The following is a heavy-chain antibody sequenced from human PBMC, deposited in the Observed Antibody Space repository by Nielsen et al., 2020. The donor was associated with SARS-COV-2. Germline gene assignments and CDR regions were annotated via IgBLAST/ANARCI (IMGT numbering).Heavy chain of an antibody. Sequence: GESLKISCAASGFTFSSYAMNWVRQAPGKGLEWVSYISSSGSTIYYADSVKGRFTISRDNAKNSLYLQMNSLRAEDTAVYYCARGGTVGYCSSTSCWRLRRYWYFDLWGRGTLVTVSS. J-gene: IGHJ2*01. CDR2: ISSSGSTI. CDR1: GFTFSSYA. D-gene: IGHD2-2*01. CDR3: ARGGTVGYCSSTSCWRLRRYWYFDL. V-gene: IGHV3-48*03.